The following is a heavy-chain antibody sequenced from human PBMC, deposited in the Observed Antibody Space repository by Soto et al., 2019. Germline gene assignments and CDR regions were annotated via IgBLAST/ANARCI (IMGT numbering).Heavy chain of an antibody. CDR1: GFTFSDHY. CDR3: ARVADMAYKD. Sequence: QVQLVEAGGGLVKPGGSLRLSCAASGFTFSDHYMTWIRQAPGKGLEWVSYISSSGTTIYYAESVTGRFTISRDNAKNSLYLQMNSLRVEDTAVYYCARVADMAYKDWGQGTLVTVSS. J-gene: IGHJ4*02. CDR2: ISSSGTTI. D-gene: IGHD1-1*01. V-gene: IGHV3-11*01.